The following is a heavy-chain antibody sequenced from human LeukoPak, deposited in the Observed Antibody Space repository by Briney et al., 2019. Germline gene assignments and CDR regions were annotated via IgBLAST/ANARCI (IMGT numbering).Heavy chain of an antibody. CDR2: INWDGTNT. Sequence: GGSLRLSCAVSGGTTDDYGMSWVRQAPGKGLEWVSGINWDGTNTYYAESVKGRFTISIDSAEKSLYLHMNSLRDDDTAFYYCVKDVGSNWYSFDYWGQGTLVTVSS. J-gene: IGHJ4*02. V-gene: IGHV3-20*04. CDR1: GGTTDDYG. D-gene: IGHD6-13*01. CDR3: VKDVGSNWYSFDY.